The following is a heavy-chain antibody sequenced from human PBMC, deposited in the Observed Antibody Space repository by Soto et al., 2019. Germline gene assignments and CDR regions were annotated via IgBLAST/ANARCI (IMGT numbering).Heavy chain of an antibody. CDR3: VRDGTKTLRDWFDP. D-gene: IGHD1-1*01. CDR1: GASISGFY. CDR2: IYATGTT. J-gene: IGHJ5*02. Sequence: DTLAITCTVSGASISGFYLSWIRKSAGKGLEWIGRIYATGTTDYNPSLKSRVMMSVDTSKKQFSLKLRSVTAADTAEYYCVRDGTKTLRDWFDPWGQGMSVTVPQ. V-gene: IGHV4-4*07.